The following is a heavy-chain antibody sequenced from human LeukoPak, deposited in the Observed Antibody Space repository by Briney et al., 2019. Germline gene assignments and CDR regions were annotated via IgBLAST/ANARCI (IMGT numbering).Heavy chain of an antibody. V-gene: IGHV4-59*01. D-gene: IGHD4-17*01. CDR3: ARVSLRYYYYGMDV. J-gene: IGHJ6*02. Sequence: PSETLSLTCAVYGGSFSGYYWSWIRQPPGKGLEWIGYVYYSGSTNYNPSLKSRVTISLDTSKNQFSLKLSSVTAADAAVYYCARVSLRYYYYGMDVWGQGTTVTVSS. CDR1: GGSFSGYY. CDR2: VYYSGST.